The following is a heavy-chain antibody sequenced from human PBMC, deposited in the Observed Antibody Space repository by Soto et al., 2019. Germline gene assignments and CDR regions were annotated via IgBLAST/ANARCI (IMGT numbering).Heavy chain of an antibody. Sequence: GGSLRLSCAASGFTFTNSGMHWVRQAPGKGLEWVSLISYHGGDKYYADSVKGRFTISRDNSKNALYLQMNSLRADDTAVYYCAKGFRRLPLRVYSSSSGGDDYYGMDVWGQGTTVTVSS. D-gene: IGHD6-6*01. CDR1: GFTFTNSG. CDR3: AKGFRRLPLRVYSSSSGGDDYYGMDV. J-gene: IGHJ6*02. V-gene: IGHV3-30*18. CDR2: ISYHGGDK.